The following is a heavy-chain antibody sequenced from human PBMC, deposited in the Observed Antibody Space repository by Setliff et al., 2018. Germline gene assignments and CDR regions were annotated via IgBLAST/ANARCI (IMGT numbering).Heavy chain of an antibody. CDR3: ARTCSGSTCHAGLDY. V-gene: IGHV3-33*08. D-gene: IGHD6-19*01. Sequence: GGSLRLSCAASGFTFSTYRFHWVRQAPGKGLEWVAVIWHDGGEKYYADSVKGRFTISRDNSKNTLYLQMSSLSAEDTAVYYCARTCSGSTCHAGLDYWGQGILVTVSS. J-gene: IGHJ4*02. CDR2: IWHDGGEK. CDR1: GFTFSTYR.